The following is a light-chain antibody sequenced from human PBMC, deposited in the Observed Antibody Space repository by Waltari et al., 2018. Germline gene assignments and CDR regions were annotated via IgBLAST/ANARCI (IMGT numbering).Light chain of an antibody. CDR1: RGDIGTYNL. CDR2: EDN. CDR3: CSYAGSFTLV. V-gene: IGLV2-23*01. J-gene: IGLJ2*01. Sequence: QAALTQPASVSGSAGQSVTIPCTGTRGDIGTYNLVSWYQQHPGKAPKLIIYEDNKRPSGVSPRFSASKSGNTASLTISGLQAEDEADYHCCSYAGSFTLVFGGGTKVTIL.